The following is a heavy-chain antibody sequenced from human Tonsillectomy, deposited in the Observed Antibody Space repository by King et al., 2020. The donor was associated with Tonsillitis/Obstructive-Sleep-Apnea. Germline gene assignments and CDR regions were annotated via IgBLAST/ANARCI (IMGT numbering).Heavy chain of an antibody. D-gene: IGHD1-1*01. V-gene: IGHV3-21*01. CDR3: GRNSAGTGMTAHDY. CDR2: ISTRGTYI. Sequence: VQLVESGGGLVKPGGSLRLSCAASGFTFSTHYMNWVRQAPGKGLEWVSSISTRGTYIYYADSVNGRFTISSDNARSFLYLQMNSLSAEDTAVYYCGRNSAGTGMTAHDYWGQGTLVTLSP. J-gene: IGHJ4*02. CDR1: GFTFSTHY.